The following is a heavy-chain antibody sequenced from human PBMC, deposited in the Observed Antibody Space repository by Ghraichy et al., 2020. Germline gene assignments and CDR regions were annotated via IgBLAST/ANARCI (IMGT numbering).Heavy chain of an antibody. D-gene: IGHD3-22*01. CDR1: GFMFSSYG. CDR2: ISANNGHT. V-gene: IGHV1-18*01. J-gene: IGHJ4*02. CDR3: ARPIVVSGHLFDF. Sequence: ASVKVSCTASGFMFSSYGLSWVRQAPGQGLEWMGWISANNGHTNYAEKFQHRVTMTTDMSTSTAYMELRSLRSDDTAVYYCARPIVVSGHLFDFWGQGTLVAVSS.